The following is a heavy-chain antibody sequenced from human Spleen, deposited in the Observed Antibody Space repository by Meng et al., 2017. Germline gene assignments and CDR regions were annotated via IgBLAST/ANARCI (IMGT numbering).Heavy chain of an antibody. D-gene: IGHD1-14*01. CDR2: IYYSGST. J-gene: IGHJ4*02. Sequence: QLQLQESGPGLVKPSETLSLTCTVSGGSISSSSYYWGWIRQPPGKGLEWIGSIYYSGSTYYNPSLKSRVTISVDTSKNHFSLKLSSVTAADTAVYYCARRRDNGWYFDYWGQGTLVTVSS. CDR1: GGSISSSSYY. CDR3: ARRRDNGWYFDY. V-gene: IGHV4-39*02.